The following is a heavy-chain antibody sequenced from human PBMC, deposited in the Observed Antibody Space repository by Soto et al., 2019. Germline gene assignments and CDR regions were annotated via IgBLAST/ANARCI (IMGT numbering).Heavy chain of an antibody. J-gene: IGHJ4*02. Sequence: QITLKESGPTLVKPTQTLTLTCTFSGFSLSTRGVGVGWIRQPPGKALEWLALIYWDDDKRYSPSLKTRLTVTKDVSKNQVVLKMNNLDTVDTATCSLAHIGVSRLFDFWGQGTLVTVSS. CDR1: GFSLSTRGVG. V-gene: IGHV2-5*02. D-gene: IGHD6-13*01. CDR3: AHIGVSRLFDF. CDR2: IYWDDDK.